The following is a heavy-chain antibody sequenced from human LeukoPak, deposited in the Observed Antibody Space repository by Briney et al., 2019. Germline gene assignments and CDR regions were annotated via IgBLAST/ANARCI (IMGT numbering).Heavy chain of an antibody. V-gene: IGHV4-34*01. CDR2: INYSGST. J-gene: IGHJ6*04. CDR1: GGSFSGYY. D-gene: IGHD6-13*01. Sequence: KPSETLTLTCAVYGGSFSGYYWRWIRQPPGKGLEWIGEINYSGSTKYNPYLKSRVTISVDTSKTQFSLKLSSVTAADTAVYYCARGKPGIAAGLNYGMDVWGKGTTVTVSS. CDR3: ARGKPGIAAGLNYGMDV.